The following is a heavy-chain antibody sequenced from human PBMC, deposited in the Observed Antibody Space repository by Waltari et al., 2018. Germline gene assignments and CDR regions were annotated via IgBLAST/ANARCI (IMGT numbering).Heavy chain of an antibody. CDR3: ARTSFYYDRKYLDS. Sequence: EVQLVESGGGLVQPGGCVRLACAASGFTVNGYGRTWVRQGPGKGLEWVAKIKKDGGEKYYVDSVKGRFIVSRDNTNNSLYLQMNGLRDDDTAVYYCARTSFYYDRKYLDSWGQGTVVTVSS. CDR1: GFTVNGYG. J-gene: IGHJ4*02. CDR2: IKKDGGEK. D-gene: IGHD3-22*01. V-gene: IGHV3-7*01.